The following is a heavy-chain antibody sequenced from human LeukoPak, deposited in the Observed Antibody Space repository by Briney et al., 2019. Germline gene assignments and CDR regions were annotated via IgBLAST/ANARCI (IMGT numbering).Heavy chain of an antibody. CDR3: ARMMGVEYSSSGNWFDP. Sequence: ASETLSLTCTVSGGSISSSSYYWGWIRQPPGKGLEWIGSIYYSGSTYYNPSLKSRVTISVDTSKNQFSLKLSSVTAADTAVYYCARMMGVEYSSSGNWFDPWGQGTLVTVSS. D-gene: IGHD6-6*01. CDR2: IYYSGST. J-gene: IGHJ5*02. CDR1: GGSISSSSYY. V-gene: IGHV4-39*07.